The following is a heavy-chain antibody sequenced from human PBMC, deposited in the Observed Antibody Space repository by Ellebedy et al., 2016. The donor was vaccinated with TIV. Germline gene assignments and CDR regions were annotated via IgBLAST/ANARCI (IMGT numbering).Heavy chain of an antibody. Sequence: GGSLRLSCGTSGFTFSNYWMTWVRQAPGKGLEWVANIKQDGSEKYYVDSVKGRFSISRDNTKNSLHLQMNSLTDEDTAVYYCARDQWLGRAYYFDSWGQGTLVTVSS. CDR3: ARDQWLGRAYYFDS. J-gene: IGHJ4*02. CDR2: IKQDGSEK. D-gene: IGHD6-19*01. V-gene: IGHV3-7*01. CDR1: GFTFSNYW.